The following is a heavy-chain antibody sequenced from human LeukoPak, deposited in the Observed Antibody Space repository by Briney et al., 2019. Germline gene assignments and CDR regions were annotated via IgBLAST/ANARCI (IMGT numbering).Heavy chain of an antibody. J-gene: IGHJ4*02. CDR1: GGSISSGGYY. Sequence: SQTLSLTCTVSGGSISSGGYYWSWIRQPPGKGLEWIGYIYYSGSTNYNPSLKSRVTISVDTSKNQFSLKLSSVTAADTAVYYCARSIIYGSLYYFDYWGQGTLVTVSS. V-gene: IGHV4-61*08. D-gene: IGHD4-17*01. CDR2: IYYSGST. CDR3: ARSIIYGSLYYFDY.